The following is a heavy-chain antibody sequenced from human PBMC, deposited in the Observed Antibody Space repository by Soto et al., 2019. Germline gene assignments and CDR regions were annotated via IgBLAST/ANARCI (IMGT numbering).Heavy chain of an antibody. V-gene: IGHV4-34*01. CDR1: SGSFSGYY. CDR3: ARAPKVSGSSQTRPDF. Sequence: QVQLHQWGAGLLKPSETLSLACSIYSGSFSGYYWSWIRQPPGKGLEWIGEISPSGNTNYSPSLKSRVSISIDTSKKQFSLNLASVSAADTAVYYCARAPKVSGSSQTRPDFWGQGTLVTVSS. J-gene: IGHJ4*02. D-gene: IGHD6-6*01. CDR2: ISPSGNT.